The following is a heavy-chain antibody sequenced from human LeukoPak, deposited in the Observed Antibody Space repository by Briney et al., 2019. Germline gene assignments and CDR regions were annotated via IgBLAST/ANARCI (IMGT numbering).Heavy chain of an antibody. V-gene: IGHV4-34*01. CDR1: GGSFSGYY. CDR2: INHSGST. J-gene: IGHJ4*02. D-gene: IGHD3-22*01. CDR3: ARGPIFYYYDSSGYYHTRPGFDY. Sequence: KPSETLSLTCAVYGGSFSGYYWSWIRQPPGKGLEWIGEINHSGSTNYNPSLKSRVTISVDTSKNQFSLKLSSVTAADTAVYYCARGPIFYYYDSSGYYHTRPGFDYWGQGTLVTVSS.